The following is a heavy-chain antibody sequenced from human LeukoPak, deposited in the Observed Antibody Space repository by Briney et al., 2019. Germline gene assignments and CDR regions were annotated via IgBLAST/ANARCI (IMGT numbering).Heavy chain of an antibody. V-gene: IGHV1-18*01. CDR3: ARDLDDIVVVPAAYGMDV. D-gene: IGHD2-2*01. J-gene: IGHJ6*02. CDR2: ISAYNGNT. CDR1: GYTFTSYG. Sequence: GASVNVSFKASGYTFTSYGISWVRQAPGQGLEWMGWISAYNGNTNYAQKLQGRVTMTTDTSTSTAYMELRSLRSDDTAVYYCARDLDDIVVVPAAYGMDVWGQGTTVTVSS.